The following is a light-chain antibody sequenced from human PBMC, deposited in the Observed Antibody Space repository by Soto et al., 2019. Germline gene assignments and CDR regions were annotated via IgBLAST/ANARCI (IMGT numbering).Light chain of an antibody. V-gene: IGLV2-14*01. J-gene: IGLJ1*01. CDR2: EVN. Sequence: QSVLAQPASVSGSPGQSITISCTGTSSDVGGYNYVSWYQQHPGKAPKLMIYEVNNRPSGVSNRFSGSKSGNTASLTISGLQAEDEADYYCSSYTSSSTLYVFGTGTKVTVL. CDR1: SSDVGGYNY. CDR3: SSYTSSSTLYV.